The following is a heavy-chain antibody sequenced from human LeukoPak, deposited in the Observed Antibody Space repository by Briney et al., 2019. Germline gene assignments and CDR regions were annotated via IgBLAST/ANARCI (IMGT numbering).Heavy chain of an antibody. J-gene: IGHJ4*02. D-gene: IGHD3-22*01. CDR3: ARAPHRKDDSSGYYVDY. CDR2: INHSGST. CDR1: GGSISSSSYY. Sequence: SETLSLTCTVSGGSISSSSYYWGWIRQPPGKGLEWIGEINHSGSTNYNPSLKSRVTISVDTSKNQFSLKLSSVTAADTAVYYCARAPHRKDDSSGYYVDYWGQGTLVTVSS. V-gene: IGHV4-39*07.